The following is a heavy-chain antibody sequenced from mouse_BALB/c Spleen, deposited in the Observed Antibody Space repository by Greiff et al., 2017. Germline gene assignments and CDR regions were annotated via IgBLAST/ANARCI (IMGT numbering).Heavy chain of an antibody. D-gene: IGHD2-14*01. CDR1: GFTFSSYT. CDR2: ISNGGGST. Sequence: EVKVVESGGGLVQPGGSLKLSCAASGFTFSSYTMSWVRQTPEKRLEWVAYISNGGGSTYYPDTVKGRFTISRDNAKNTLYLQMSSLKSEDTAMYYCARRGYPYYFDYWGQGTTLTVSS. V-gene: IGHV5-12-2*01. CDR3: ARRGYPYYFDY. J-gene: IGHJ2*01.